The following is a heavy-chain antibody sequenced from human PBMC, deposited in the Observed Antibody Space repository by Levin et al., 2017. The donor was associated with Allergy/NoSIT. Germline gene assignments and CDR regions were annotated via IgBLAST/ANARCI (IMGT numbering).Heavy chain of an antibody. Sequence: GSLRLSCTVSGGSISSSSYYWGWIRQPPGKGLEWIGSIYYSGSTYYNPSLKSRVTISVDTSKNQFSLKLSSVTAADTAVYYCARHPDDYGDDSYYDYYMDGWGKGTTVTVSS. J-gene: IGHJ6*03. CDR2: IYYSGST. CDR3: ARHPDDYGDDSYYDYYMDG. V-gene: IGHV4-39*01. D-gene: IGHD4-17*01. CDR1: GGSISSSSYY.